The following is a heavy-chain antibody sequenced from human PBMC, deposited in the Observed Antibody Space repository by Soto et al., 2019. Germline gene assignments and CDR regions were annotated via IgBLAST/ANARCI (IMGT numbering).Heavy chain of an antibody. J-gene: IGHJ5*02. CDR2: IIPIFGTA. CDR3: ARWAHYARNLNNWFDP. D-gene: IGHD4-17*01. Sequence: QVQLVQSGAEVKKPGSSVTVSCKASGGTFSSYAISWVRQAPGQGLEWTGGIIPIFGTANYAQKFQGRVTITADESTSTAYMELSSLRSEDTAVYYCARWAHYARNLNNWFDPWGQGTLVTVSS. V-gene: IGHV1-69*01. CDR1: GGTFSSYA.